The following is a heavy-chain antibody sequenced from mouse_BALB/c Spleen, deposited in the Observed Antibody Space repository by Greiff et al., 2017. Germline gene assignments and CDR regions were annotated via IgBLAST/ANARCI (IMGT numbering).Heavy chain of an antibody. Sequence: DVMLVESGGGLVKPGGSLKLSCAASGFTFSDYYMYWVRQTPEKRLEWVATISDGGSYTYYPDSVKGRFTISRDNAKNNLYLQMSSLKSEDTAMYYCARVGGYYLFDYWGQGTTLTVSS. CDR2: ISDGGSYT. D-gene: IGHD2-3*01. CDR3: ARVGGYYLFDY. CDR1: GFTFSDYY. V-gene: IGHV5-4*02. J-gene: IGHJ2*01.